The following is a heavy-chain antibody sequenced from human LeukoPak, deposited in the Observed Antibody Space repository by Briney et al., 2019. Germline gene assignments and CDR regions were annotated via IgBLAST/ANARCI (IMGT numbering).Heavy chain of an antibody. D-gene: IGHD1/OR15-1a*01. CDR3: AKDSPSRTATTEVPVDY. J-gene: IGHJ4*02. V-gene: IGHV3-64D*09. CDR1: GFTFSSYA. CDR2: ISSNGGST. Sequence: GGSLRLSCSASGFTFSSYAMHWVRQAPGKGLEYVSAISSNGGSTYYADSVKGRFTISRDNSKNTLYLQMSSLRAEDTAVYYCAKDSPSRTATTEVPVDYWGQGTLVTVSS.